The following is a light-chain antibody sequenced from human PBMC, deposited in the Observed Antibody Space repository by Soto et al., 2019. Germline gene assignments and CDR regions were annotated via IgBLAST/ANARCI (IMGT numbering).Light chain of an antibody. CDR1: SSDVGGYNY. CDR3: SSYTSSSIPYV. CDR2: DVS. V-gene: IGLV2-14*01. J-gene: IGLJ1*01. Sequence: QCALTQPASVSGSPGQSITISCTGTSSDVGGYNYVSWYQQHPGKAPKLMIYDVSNRPSGVSNRFSGSKSGNTASLTISGLQAEDEADYYCSSYTSSSIPYVFGTGTKLTVL.